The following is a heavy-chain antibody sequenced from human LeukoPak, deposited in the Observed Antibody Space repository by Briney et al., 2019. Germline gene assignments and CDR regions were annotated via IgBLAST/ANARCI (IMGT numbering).Heavy chain of an antibody. CDR3: ARDRDPGYNDSSGYRRVNAFDI. CDR1: GSTFSSYS. V-gene: IGHV3-7*01. CDR2: RKQDGSEK. D-gene: IGHD3-22*01. J-gene: IGHJ3*02. Sequence: GESLRLFCAASGSTFSSYSMNWVRQAPGMGLEWVANRKQDGSEKYSVDSVKGRFTISRDNAKNSLYLQMNSLRAEDTAVYYCARDRDPGYNDSSGYRRVNAFDIWGQGTMVTVSS.